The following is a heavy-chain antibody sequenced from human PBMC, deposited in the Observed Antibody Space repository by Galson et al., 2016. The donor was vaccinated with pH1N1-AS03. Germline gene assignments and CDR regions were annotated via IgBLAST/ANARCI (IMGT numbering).Heavy chain of an antibody. Sequence: SVKVSCKASGYTFSGYDMHWVRQAPGQGLEWMGRINPYSGGTNVAQNFQGRVTMSRDTSITTAYMELTRLTSDDMAVYYCAKDMRGTDVFDIWGQGTMVTVSS. D-gene: IGHD2-2*01. CDR3: AKDMRGTDVFDI. J-gene: IGHJ3*02. CDR1: GYTFSGYD. CDR2: INPYSGGT. V-gene: IGHV1-2*06.